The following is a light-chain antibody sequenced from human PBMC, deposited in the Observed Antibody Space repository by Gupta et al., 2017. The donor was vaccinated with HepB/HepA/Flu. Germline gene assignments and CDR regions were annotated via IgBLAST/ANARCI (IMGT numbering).Light chain of an antibody. J-gene: IGLJ2*01. CDR2: RND. V-gene: IGLV1-47*01. CDR3: AAWDDSLSGVV. Sequence: QSVLTQPPSASGTPGQRVTISCSGSNSNIESNSVSWYHQLPGTAPKLLIYRNDQRPSGVPDRFSGSKSGTSASLAISGLRSEDEADYYCAAWDDSLSGVVFGGGTKLTVL. CDR1: NSNIESNS.